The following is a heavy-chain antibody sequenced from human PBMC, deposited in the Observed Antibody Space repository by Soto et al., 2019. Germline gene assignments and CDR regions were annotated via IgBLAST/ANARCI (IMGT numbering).Heavy chain of an antibody. CDR2: IDSGGSIT. V-gene: IGHV3-74*01. CDR3: ATLGLQQAF. CDR1: GFTFNTW. Sequence: GGSLRLSCAASGFTFNTWMHWVRQAPGEGLVWVSSIDSGGSITSYADSVKGRFTISRDNAKNTLYLQMNSLRAEDTAVYYCATLGLQQAFWGQGTLVTVSS. D-gene: IGHD2-21*02. J-gene: IGHJ4*02.